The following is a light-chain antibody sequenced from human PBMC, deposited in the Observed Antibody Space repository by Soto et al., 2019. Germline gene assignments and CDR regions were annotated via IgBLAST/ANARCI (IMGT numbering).Light chain of an antibody. CDR1: QSVGRNY. V-gene: IGKV3-20*01. Sequence: EIVLTQFPGTLSLSPGERATLSCRASQSVGRNYVAWYQQKPGQAPRVIIYAASNRASGIPDRFSGSGSGSDFTLTISRLEPEEFAVYYFQQYGTSPWAFGQGTKVEIK. J-gene: IGKJ1*01. CDR2: AAS. CDR3: QQYGTSPWA.